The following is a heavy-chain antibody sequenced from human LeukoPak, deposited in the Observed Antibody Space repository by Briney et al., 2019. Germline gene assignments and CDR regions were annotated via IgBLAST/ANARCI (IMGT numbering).Heavy chain of an antibody. V-gene: IGHV3-7*01. D-gene: IGHD3-10*01. CDR1: GFAFNTFW. Sequence: PGGSLRLSCVASGFAFNTFWMSWVRQAPGKGPEWVANIKPDGSEKSYVDSVKGRFTISRDNAKNSLYLQMNSLRAEDTALYYCARGGSWFAPWGQGTPVTVSS. CDR2: IKPDGSEK. CDR3: ARGGSWFAP. J-gene: IGHJ5*02.